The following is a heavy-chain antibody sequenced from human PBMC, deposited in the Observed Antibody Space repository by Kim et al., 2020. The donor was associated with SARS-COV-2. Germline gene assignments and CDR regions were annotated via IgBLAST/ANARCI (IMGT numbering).Heavy chain of an antibody. V-gene: IGHV4-4*02. D-gene: IGHD4-17*01. CDR2: IYHSGST. CDR3: ARDERDYGGNSGVIDYYYYYMDV. CDR1: GGSISSSNW. J-gene: IGHJ6*03. Sequence: SETLSLTCAVSGGSISSSNWWSWVRQPPGKGLEWIGEIYHSGSTNYNPSLKSRVTISVDKSKNQFSLKLSSVTAADTAVYYCARDERDYGGNSGVIDYYYYYMDVWGKGTTVTVSS.